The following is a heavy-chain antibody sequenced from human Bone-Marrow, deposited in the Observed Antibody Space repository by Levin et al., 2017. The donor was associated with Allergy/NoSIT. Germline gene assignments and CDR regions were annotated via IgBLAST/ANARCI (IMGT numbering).Heavy chain of an antibody. Sequence: GGSLRLSCAASGFTFSSYGMHWVRQAPGKGLEWVAVISYDGSNKYYADSVKGRFTISRDNSKNTLYLQMNSLRAEDTAVYYCAKGYGGFLEWLLTGLIDYWGQGTLVTVSS. CDR2: ISYDGSNK. V-gene: IGHV3-30*18. CDR1: GFTFSSYG. D-gene: IGHD3-3*01. CDR3: AKGYGGFLEWLLTGLIDY. J-gene: IGHJ4*02.